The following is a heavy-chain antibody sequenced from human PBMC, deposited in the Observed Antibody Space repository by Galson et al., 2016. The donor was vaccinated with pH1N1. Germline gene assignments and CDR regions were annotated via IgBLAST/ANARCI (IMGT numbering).Heavy chain of an antibody. CDR2: INHSGST. CDR1: GGSFSGSY. D-gene: IGHD3-22*01. Sequence: ETLSLTCAVYGGSFSGSYWTWIRLSPGKGLEWIGEINHSGSTNYNPSLKSRVTISVDTSKNQFSLKLSSVTAADTAVYYCAGVSTMMVLVVGYYCCYYMDVWGKGTTVTVS. V-gene: IGHV4-34*01. CDR3: AGVSTMMVLVVGYYCCYYMDV. J-gene: IGHJ6*03.